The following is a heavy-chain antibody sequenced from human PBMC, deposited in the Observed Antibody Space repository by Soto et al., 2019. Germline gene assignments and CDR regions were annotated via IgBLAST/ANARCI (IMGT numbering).Heavy chain of an antibody. CDR1: GFTFSDYY. CDR3: ARANYSRNYGMDV. Sequence: QVQLVESGRGLVKPGGSLRLSCAASGFTFSDYYMSWIRQAPGKGLEWIGRIYTSGSTNYNPSLKSRVTMSVDTSKNQFSLKLSSVTAADTAVYYCARANYSRNYGMDVWGQGTTVTVSS. J-gene: IGHJ6*02. V-gene: IGHV4-4*07. CDR2: IYTSGST. D-gene: IGHD4-4*01.